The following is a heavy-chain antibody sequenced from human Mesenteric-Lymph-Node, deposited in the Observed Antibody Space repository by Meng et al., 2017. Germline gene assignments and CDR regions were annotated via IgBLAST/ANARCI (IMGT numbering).Heavy chain of an antibody. CDR2: IFHSGST. CDR1: GGSIISSFW. J-gene: IGHJ4*02. CDR3: ARFDISTSGRGDY. V-gene: IGHV4-4*02. Sequence: SETLSLTCAVSGGSIISSFWWSWVRQSPGKGLEWIGEIFHSGSTQYNPSLKSRVTISVDKSKNQFTLKLTSLTAADTATYYCARFDISTSGRGDYWGQGILVTVSS. D-gene: IGHD1-26*01.